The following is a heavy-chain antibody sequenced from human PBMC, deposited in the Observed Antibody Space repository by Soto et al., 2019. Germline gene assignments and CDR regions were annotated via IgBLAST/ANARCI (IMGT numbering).Heavy chain of an antibody. CDR2: IYHSGST. CDR3: ASRVGATRVAFDI. CDR1: GYSISSGYY. J-gene: IGHJ3*02. Sequence: ETLSLTCAVSGYSISSGYYWGWIRQPPGKGLEWIGSIYHSGSTYYNPSLKSRVTISVDTSKNQFSLKLSSVTAADTAVYYCASRVGATRVAFDIWGQGTMVTVSS. V-gene: IGHV4-38-2*01. D-gene: IGHD1-26*01.